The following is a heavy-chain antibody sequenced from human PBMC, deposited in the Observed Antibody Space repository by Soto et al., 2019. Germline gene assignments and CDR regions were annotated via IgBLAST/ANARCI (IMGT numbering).Heavy chain of an antibody. Sequence: GGSLRLSCAASGFTFSDHHMNWVRQAPGKGLEWVGRARNKAHGYTTAYAASLKCRFTISRDDSKNSLSLQMNSLKTEDTAVYFCARLMGTSFDLWREGTLATVSS. J-gene: IGHJ4*02. V-gene: IGHV3-72*01. D-gene: IGHD2-8*01. CDR1: GFTFSDHH. CDR2: ARNKAHGYTT. CDR3: ARLMGTSFDL.